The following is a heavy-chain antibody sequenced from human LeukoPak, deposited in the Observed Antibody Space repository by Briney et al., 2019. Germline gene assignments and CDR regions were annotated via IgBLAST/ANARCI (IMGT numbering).Heavy chain of an antibody. Sequence: ASVKVSCKASGYTFTSYDINWVRQATGQGLEWMGWMNPNSGNTGYAQKFQGRATMTRNTSISTAYMELSSLRSEDTAVYYCARDSLLWFGELLVARWFDPWGQGTLVTVSS. J-gene: IGHJ5*02. CDR1: GYTFTSYD. CDR3: ARDSLLWFGELLVARWFDP. D-gene: IGHD3-10*01. V-gene: IGHV1-8*01. CDR2: MNPNSGNT.